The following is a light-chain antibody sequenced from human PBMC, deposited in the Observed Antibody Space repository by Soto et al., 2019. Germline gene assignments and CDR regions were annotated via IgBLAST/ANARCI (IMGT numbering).Light chain of an antibody. CDR1: TGAVTSGHY. CDR3: LLYFGGVRV. CDR2: STN. J-gene: IGLJ2*01. V-gene: IGLV7-43*01. Sequence: QTVVTQEPSVTVSPGGTVTLTCASSTGAVTSGHYANWFQQKPGQAPRTLIYSTNNKHSWTPARFSGSLLGDKAALTLSGVQPEDEAEYYCLLYFGGVRVFGGGTKLTVL.